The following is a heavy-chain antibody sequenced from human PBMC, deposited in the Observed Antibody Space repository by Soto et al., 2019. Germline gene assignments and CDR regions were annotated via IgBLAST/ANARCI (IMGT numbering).Heavy chain of an antibody. J-gene: IGHJ4*02. CDR1: GINLNSRW. V-gene: IGHV3-74*03. Sequence: EVQLVESGGGLVQPGGSLRLSCAASGINLNSRWIHWVRQAPGKGLVWVSLISNDESTTMYGDSVKGRFTISKDNAKNTLYLHMNRLRAEDTAVYYCATRTSHYYYDYWGQGTLVTISS. CDR2: ISNDESTT. D-gene: IGHD1-7*01. CDR3: ATRTSHYYYDY.